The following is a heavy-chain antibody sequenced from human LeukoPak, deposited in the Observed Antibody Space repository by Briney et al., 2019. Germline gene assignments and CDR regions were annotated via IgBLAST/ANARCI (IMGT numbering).Heavy chain of an antibody. Sequence: ASVKVSCKASGYTFTSYAMHWVRQAPGQRLEWMGWINAGNGNTKYSQKFQGRVTITRDTSASTAYMELRSLRSDDTAVYYCARDRSKGGSYFRTPEPDLFDYWGQGTLVTVSS. J-gene: IGHJ4*02. V-gene: IGHV1-3*01. CDR3: ARDRSKGGSYFRTPEPDLFDY. D-gene: IGHD1-26*01. CDR2: INAGNGNT. CDR1: GYTFTSYA.